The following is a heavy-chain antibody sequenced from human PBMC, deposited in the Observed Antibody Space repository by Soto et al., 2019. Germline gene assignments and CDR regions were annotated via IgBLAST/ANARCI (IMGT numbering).Heavy chain of an antibody. CDR1: GTSISGYY. Sequence: QVQLEESGPGLLKPSETLSLTCNVSGTSISGYYWSWIRQSAGKGLEWIGRIYATGTTNYSPSLKSRITMSVDTFKRQLSLKLTSVTAADTGIYYCVRDGSKSLRDWFDPWGRGISVTVSS. J-gene: IGHJ5*02. D-gene: IGHD3-16*01. V-gene: IGHV4-4*07. CDR2: IYATGTT. CDR3: VRDGSKSLRDWFDP.